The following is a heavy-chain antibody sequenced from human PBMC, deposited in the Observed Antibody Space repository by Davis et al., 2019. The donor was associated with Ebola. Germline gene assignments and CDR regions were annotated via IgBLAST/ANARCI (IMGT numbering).Heavy chain of an antibody. CDR2: LSNSGGST. CDR3: ARADYDILTGSYYYYGLGV. J-gene: IGHJ6*04. CDR1: GFTFSSYA. D-gene: IGHD3-9*01. V-gene: IGHV3-23*01. Sequence: GGSLRLSCAGSGFTFSSYAMNWVRQAPGKGLEWVSALSNSGGSTYYADSVKGRFTISRDTSKNTLYLQMNSLRAEDTAVYYCARADYDILTGSYYYYGLGVWGKGTTVTVSS.